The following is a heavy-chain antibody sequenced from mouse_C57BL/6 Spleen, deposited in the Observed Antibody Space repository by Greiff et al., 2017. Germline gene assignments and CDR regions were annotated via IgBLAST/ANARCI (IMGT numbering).Heavy chain of an antibody. V-gene: IGHV5-17*01. CDR1: GFTFSDYG. J-gene: IGHJ3*01. CDR2: ISSGSSSI. CDR3: AGGIAY. Sequence: EVQRVESGGGLVKPGGSLKLSCAASGFTFSDYGMHWVRQAPEKGLEWVAYISSGSSSIYYADTVKGRFTISSDNAKNTLFLQMYRLRSEDTAMYYCAGGIAYGGQGTLVTVSA.